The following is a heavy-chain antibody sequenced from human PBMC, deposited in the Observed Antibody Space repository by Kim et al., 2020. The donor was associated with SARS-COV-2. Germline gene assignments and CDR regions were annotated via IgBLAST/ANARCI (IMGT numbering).Heavy chain of an antibody. CDR3: GGIRLGEGLDH. Sequence: GGSLRLSCVASTLTVGSHHMTWVRLAPGMGLECVSNIYTDGRKSFAASVKGRFTTSRENSTNTAPLQMNSRRVEDTTAFYCGGIRLGEGLDHWSQGTLVT. J-gene: IGHJ4*01. V-gene: IGHV3-66*01. CDR2: IYTDGRK. D-gene: IGHD6-6*01. CDR1: TLTVGSHH.